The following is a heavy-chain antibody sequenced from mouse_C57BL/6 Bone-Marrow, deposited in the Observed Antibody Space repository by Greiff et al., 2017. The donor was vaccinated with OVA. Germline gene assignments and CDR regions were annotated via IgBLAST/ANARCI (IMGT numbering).Heavy chain of an antibody. CDR2: IDPENGDT. J-gene: IGHJ1*03. D-gene: IGHD1-1*01. Sequence: EVHLVESGAELVRPGASVKLSCTASGFNIKDDYMHWVKQRPEQGLEWIGWIDPENGDTEYASKFQGKATITADTSSNTAYLQLSSLTSEDTAVYYCTTYYGSPYWYFDVWGTGTTVTVSS. CDR3: TTYYGSPYWYFDV. V-gene: IGHV14-4*01. CDR1: GFNIKDDY.